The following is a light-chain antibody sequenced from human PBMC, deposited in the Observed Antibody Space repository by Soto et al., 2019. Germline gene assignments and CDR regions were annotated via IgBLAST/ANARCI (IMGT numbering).Light chain of an antibody. Sequence: ETVMTQSPSTLSASPGERATLSCRASQSVSNNLAWYQQKPGQAPRLLIYGASTRATGIPARFSGSGSGTEFTLTISSLQSEDFAVYYCQQYNKWPTFGQGTKVDI. CDR1: QSVSNN. J-gene: IGKJ1*01. CDR3: QQYNKWPT. V-gene: IGKV3-15*01. CDR2: GAS.